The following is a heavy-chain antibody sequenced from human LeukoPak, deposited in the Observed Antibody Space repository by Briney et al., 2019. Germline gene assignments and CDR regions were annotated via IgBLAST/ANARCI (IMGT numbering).Heavy chain of an antibody. V-gene: IGHV3-30-3*01. J-gene: IGHJ2*01. CDR2: ISYDGSNK. CDR3: AKGPGLGAGKRYLDL. CDR1: GFTFSSYA. Sequence: GRSLRLSCAASGFTFSSYAMHWVRQAPGKGLEWVAVISYDGSNKYYADSVKGRFTISRDNSKNTLYLQMNSLRAEDTDVYYCAKGPGLGAGKRYLDLWGRGTLVTVSS. D-gene: IGHD6-13*01.